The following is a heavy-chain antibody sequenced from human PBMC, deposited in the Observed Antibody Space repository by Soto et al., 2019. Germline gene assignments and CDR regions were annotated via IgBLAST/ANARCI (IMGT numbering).Heavy chain of an antibody. V-gene: IGHV4-30-4*08. CDR1: VDSISSTNRY. CDR3: AREEAGRIHRWFDP. Sequence: KASETLSLTCTVSVDSISSTNRYWNWIRQPPGKGLEWIGFISYSVTTYYITSLKSRVTISVDTSRKQFSLKLTSVTAADTAVSFCAREEAGRIHRWFDPWGQGALVTVSS. J-gene: IGHJ5*02. D-gene: IGHD2-21*01. CDR2: ISYSVTT.